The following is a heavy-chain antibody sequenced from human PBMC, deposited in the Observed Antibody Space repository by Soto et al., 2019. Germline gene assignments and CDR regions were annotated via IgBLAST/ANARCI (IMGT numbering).Heavy chain of an antibody. Sequence: ASVKVSFKASGYPFTSNAITWVRQAPGQGLEWMGWISVYNGNTNYPQRLQGRVTMTTDTSTSTAYMDLKSLRSDDTAVYYCARGVTTVKPGWFDAWGQGTLVTVSS. CDR2: ISVYNGNT. CDR1: GYPFTSNA. V-gene: IGHV1-18*01. J-gene: IGHJ5*02. CDR3: ARGVTTVKPGWFDA. D-gene: IGHD4-17*01.